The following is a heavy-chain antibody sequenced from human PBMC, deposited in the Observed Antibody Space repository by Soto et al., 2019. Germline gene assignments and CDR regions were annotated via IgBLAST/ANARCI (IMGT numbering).Heavy chain of an antibody. CDR1: GGTFSSYA. CDR2: IIPIFGTA. J-gene: IGHJ4*02. V-gene: IGHV1-69*01. CDR3: AREDYGDYVGYFDY. Sequence: QVQLVQSGAEVKKPGSSVKVSCKASGGTFSSYAISWVRQAPGQGLEWMGGIIPIFGTANYAQKFQGRVTITADESTSTGYMELSSLRSEDTAVSYCAREDYGDYVGYFDYWGQGTLVTVSS. D-gene: IGHD4-17*01.